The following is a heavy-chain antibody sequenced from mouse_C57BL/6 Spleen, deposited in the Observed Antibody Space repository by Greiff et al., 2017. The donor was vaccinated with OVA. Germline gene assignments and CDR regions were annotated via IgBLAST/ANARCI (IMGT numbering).Heavy chain of an antibody. D-gene: IGHD2-4*01. V-gene: IGHV1-80*01. CDR2: IYPGDGDT. CDR1: GYAFSSYW. J-gene: IGHJ1*03. CDR3: ARGYYDYDWYFDV. Sequence: LQESGAELVKPGASVKISCKASGYAFSSYWMNWVKQRPGTGLEWIGQIYPGDGDTNYNGKFTGKATLTADKSSSTAYMQLSSLTSEDSAVYFCARGYYDYDWYFDVWGTGTTVTVSS.